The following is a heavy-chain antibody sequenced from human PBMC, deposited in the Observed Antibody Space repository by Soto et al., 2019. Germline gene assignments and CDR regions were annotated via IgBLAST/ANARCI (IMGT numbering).Heavy chain of an antibody. D-gene: IGHD3-22*01. J-gene: IGHJ3*02. Sequence: SETLSLTCTVSGGSISSYYWSWIRQPPGKGLEWIGYIYYSGSTNYNPSLKSRVTISVDTSKNQFSLKLSSVTAADTAVYYCARSNISDSSGYYYAFDIWGQGTMVTVSS. CDR1: GGSISSYY. CDR2: IYYSGST. CDR3: ARSNISDSSGYYYAFDI. V-gene: IGHV4-59*01.